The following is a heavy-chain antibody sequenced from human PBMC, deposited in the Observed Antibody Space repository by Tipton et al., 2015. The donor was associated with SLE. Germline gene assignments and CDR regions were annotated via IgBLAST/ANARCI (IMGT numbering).Heavy chain of an antibody. CDR3: EWYSLSNWHLAL. V-gene: IGHV4-59*01. CDR1: GGSMSTYY. Sequence: GLVKPSETLSLTCTVSGGSMSTYYWSWIRLPPGKGLEWIGYIYYSGGTSYTPSLTSRVTISVDTSSNQFSLKLTSVTAADSAVYYCEWYSLSNWHLALWGRGSLVSVSS. J-gene: IGHJ2*01. CDR2: IYYSGGT. D-gene: IGHD2-15*01.